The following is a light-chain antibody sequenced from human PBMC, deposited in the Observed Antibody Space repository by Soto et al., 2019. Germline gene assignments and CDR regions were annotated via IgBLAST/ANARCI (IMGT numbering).Light chain of an antibody. V-gene: IGKV1-5*01. CDR2: DAS. Sequence: DIQMTQSPSTLSAAVGDRVTITCRASQSISSWLAWYQQKPGKAPKLLIYDASSLESGVPSRFSGSGSGTEFTLTISSLQPDDFATYYCQQYNSYSRTFGQGTQGEIQ. CDR3: QQYNSYSRT. J-gene: IGKJ1*01. CDR1: QSISSW.